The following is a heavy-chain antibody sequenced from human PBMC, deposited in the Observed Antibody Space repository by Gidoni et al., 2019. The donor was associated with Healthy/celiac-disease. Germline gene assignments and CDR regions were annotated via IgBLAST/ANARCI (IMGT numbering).Heavy chain of an antibody. J-gene: IGHJ6*04. D-gene: IGHD3-3*01. Sequence: QVQLQQWGAGLLKPSATLSLTCAVYVGSFRGYYWSWIRQPPGKGLEWIGEINHSGSTNYNPSLKSRVTISVDTSKNQFSLKLSSVTAADTAVYYCAVGYYDFWSGYKTEYGMDVWGKGTTVTVSS. V-gene: IGHV4-34*01. CDR2: INHSGST. CDR3: AVGYYDFWSGYKTEYGMDV. CDR1: VGSFRGYY.